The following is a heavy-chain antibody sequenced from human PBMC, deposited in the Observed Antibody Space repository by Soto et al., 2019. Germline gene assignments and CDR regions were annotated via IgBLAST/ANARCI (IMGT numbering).Heavy chain of an antibody. Sequence: SVKVSCKASGGTFSSYTISWVRQAPGQGLEWMGRIIPILGIANYAQKFQGRVTITADKSTSTAYTELSSLRSEDTAVYYCASSRRGDRPGRNIVAPFDYWGQGTLVTVSS. CDR3: ASSRRGDRPGRNIVAPFDY. V-gene: IGHV1-69*02. J-gene: IGHJ4*02. D-gene: IGHD5-12*01. CDR1: GGTFSSYT. CDR2: IIPILGIA.